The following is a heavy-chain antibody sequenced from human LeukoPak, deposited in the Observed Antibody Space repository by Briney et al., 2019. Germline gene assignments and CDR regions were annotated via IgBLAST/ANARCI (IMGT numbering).Heavy chain of an antibody. V-gene: IGHV3-23*01. CDR1: RFTFSTYA. Sequence: PGGSLRLSCAASRFTFSTYAMSWVRQPPGKGLEWVSAISGSDGSTYYADSVKGRFTISRDNSKNTVYLQMNSLRAEDTGVYYCAKDPTSSSWTGYFDYGGQGTLVTVSS. CDR2: ISGSDGST. CDR3: AKDPTSSSWTGYFDY. J-gene: IGHJ4*02. D-gene: IGHD6-13*01.